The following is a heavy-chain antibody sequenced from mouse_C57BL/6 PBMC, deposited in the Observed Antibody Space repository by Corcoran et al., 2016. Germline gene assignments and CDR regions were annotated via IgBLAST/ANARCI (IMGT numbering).Heavy chain of an antibody. V-gene: IGHV3-6*01. J-gene: IGHJ2*01. CDR1: GYSITSGYY. CDR2: ISYDGSN. Sequence: DVQLQESGPGLVKPSQSLSLTCSVTGYSITSGYYWNWIRQFPGNKLEWMGYISYDGSNNFNPSLKNRISITRDTSKNQFFLKLNSVTTEDTATYYCATGDYWGQGTTLTVSS. CDR3: ATGDY.